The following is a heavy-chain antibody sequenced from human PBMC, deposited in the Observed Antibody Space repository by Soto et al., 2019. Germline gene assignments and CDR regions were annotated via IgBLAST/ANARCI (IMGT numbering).Heavy chain of an antibody. Sequence: ASVKVSCKASGYTFTSYGISWVRQAPGQGLEWTGWISGYNDNTNYAEKRQGRLTMTTDTSTSTAYMELRSLRSDDTAVYYCARDRTTTSYSYYGMDVWGQGTTVTVSS. CDR3: ARDRTTTSYSYYGMDV. D-gene: IGHD1-1*01. J-gene: IGHJ6*02. CDR2: ISGYNDNT. CDR1: GYTFTSYG. V-gene: IGHV1-18*04.